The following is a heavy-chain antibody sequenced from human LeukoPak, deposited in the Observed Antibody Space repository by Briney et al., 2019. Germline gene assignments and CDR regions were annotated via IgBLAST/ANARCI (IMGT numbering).Heavy chain of an antibody. Sequence: GGSLRLSCAVSGFTFSSYWMSWVRQAPGKGLGWVSSITTSRDQNHAGSVKGRFTVSRDNAKSSVYLQMDSLRADDTAVYYCARDSYCPNDVCFDYWGQGVLVTVS. V-gene: IGHV3-21*06. CDR1: GFTFSSYW. D-gene: IGHD2-8*01. CDR3: ARDSYCPNDVCFDY. J-gene: IGHJ4*02. CDR2: ITTSRDQ.